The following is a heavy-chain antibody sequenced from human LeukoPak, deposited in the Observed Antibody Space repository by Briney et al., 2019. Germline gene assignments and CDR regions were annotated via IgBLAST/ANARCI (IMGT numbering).Heavy chain of an antibody. V-gene: IGHV3-23*01. CDR3: AREGGNFFFDY. CDR2: IGASGEST. J-gene: IGHJ4*02. Sequence: GGSLRLSCAASGFTFSVAAMTWVRQAPGKGLEWVSLIGASGESTYYADSVKGRFTISRDDAKNSLSLQMNSLRAEDTAVYYCAREGGNFFFDYWGQGTLVTVSS. D-gene: IGHD1-26*01. CDR1: GFTFSVAA.